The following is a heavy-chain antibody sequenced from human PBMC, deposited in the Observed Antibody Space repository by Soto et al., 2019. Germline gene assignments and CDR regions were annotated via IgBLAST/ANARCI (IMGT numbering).Heavy chain of an antibody. D-gene: IGHD1-26*01. Sequence: PSETLSLTCSGSNGSISGFYWTWIRQPPGKILEWIGYIHYSGRTDYNPSLTSRATMSVDTSKNQFSLNLKSITAADTAVYYCVRVGVGIGNHFDSWGQGTLVTVSS. CDR1: NGSISGFY. CDR2: IHYSGRT. V-gene: IGHV4-59*12. CDR3: VRVGVGIGNHFDS. J-gene: IGHJ4*02.